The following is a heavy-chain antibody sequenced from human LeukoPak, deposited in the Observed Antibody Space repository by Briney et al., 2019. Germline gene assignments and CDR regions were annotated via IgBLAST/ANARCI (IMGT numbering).Heavy chain of an antibody. CDR2: IYYSGST. CDR1: GGSISSSSYY. Sequence: PSETLSLTCTVSGGSISSSSYYWGWIRQPPGKGLEWIGSIYYSGSTNYNPSLKSRVTISVDTSKNQFSLKLSSVTAADTAVYYCARDFYYYDSSGYYHIFDYWGQGTLVTVSS. D-gene: IGHD3-22*01. V-gene: IGHV4-39*07. CDR3: ARDFYYYDSSGYYHIFDY. J-gene: IGHJ4*02.